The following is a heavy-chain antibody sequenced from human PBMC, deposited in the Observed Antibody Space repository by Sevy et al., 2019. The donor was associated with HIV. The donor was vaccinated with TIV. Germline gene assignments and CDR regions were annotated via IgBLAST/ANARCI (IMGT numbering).Heavy chain of an antibody. Sequence: GESLKISCKGSEYNFTNYWIGWVRQMPGIGLEWMGIIYPGDSGTRYSPSFQDQVTISADKSISTAYLQWSSLKASDTAMYYCARISSSPRAYYYYFGMDVWGQGTTVTVSS. CDR1: EYNFTNYW. J-gene: IGHJ6*02. D-gene: IGHD6-6*01. V-gene: IGHV5-51*01. CDR2: IYPGDSGT. CDR3: ARISSSPRAYYYYFGMDV.